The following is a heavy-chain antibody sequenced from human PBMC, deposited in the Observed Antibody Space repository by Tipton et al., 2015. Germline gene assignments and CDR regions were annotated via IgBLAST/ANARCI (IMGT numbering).Heavy chain of an antibody. CDR1: GFTFNNYA. CDR3: ARARGVIVLSAPGAFDK. J-gene: IGHJ3*02. D-gene: IGHD3-10*01. V-gene: IGHV3-23*01. Sequence: SLRLSCAASGFTFNNYAMNWVRQAPGKGLEWVSAISGSGGNTYYADSVKGRFTISRNTSKDTLYLQMTSLRAEDTAVYYCARARGVIVLSAPGAFDKWGQGTMVTVSS. CDR2: ISGSGGNT.